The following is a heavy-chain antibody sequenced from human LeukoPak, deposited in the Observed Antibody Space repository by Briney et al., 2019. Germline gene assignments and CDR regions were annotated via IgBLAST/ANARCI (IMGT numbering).Heavy chain of an antibody. V-gene: IGHV1-69*13. J-gene: IGHJ4*02. Sequence: SAKVSCKASGGTFSSYAISWVRQAPGQGLEWMGGIIPIFGTANYAQKFQGRVTITADESTSTAYMELSSLRSEDTAVYYCARDSSGWYRPRLYYFDYWGQGTLVTVSS. CDR3: ARDSSGWYRPRLYYFDY. D-gene: IGHD6-19*01. CDR2: IIPIFGTA. CDR1: GGTFSSYA.